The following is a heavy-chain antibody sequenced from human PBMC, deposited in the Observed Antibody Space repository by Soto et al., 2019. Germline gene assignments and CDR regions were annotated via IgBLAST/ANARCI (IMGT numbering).Heavy chain of an antibody. J-gene: IGHJ4*02. V-gene: IGHV4-34*01. CDR1: GGSFSGYY. CDR2: INHSGST. Sequence: SETLSLTCAVYGGSFSGYYWSWIRQPPGKGLEWIGEINHSGSTNYNPSLKSRVTISVDTSKNQFSLKLSSVTAAETAVYYCARGPYYDFWSGYYAVFVYWGQGTLVTVSS. D-gene: IGHD3-3*01. CDR3: ARGPYYDFWSGYYAVFVY.